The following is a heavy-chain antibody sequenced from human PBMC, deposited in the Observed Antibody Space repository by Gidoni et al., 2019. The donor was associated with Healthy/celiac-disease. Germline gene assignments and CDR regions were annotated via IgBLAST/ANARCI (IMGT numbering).Heavy chain of an antibody. CDR2: IYSGGST. D-gene: IGHD6-13*01. V-gene: IGHV3-66*02. Sequence: EVQLVESGGGLVQPGGSLRLSCAASGFTVSSNYMSWVRQAPGKGLEWVSVIYSGGSTYYADSVKGRFTISRDNSKNTLYLQMNSLRAEDTAVYYCARLSPGIAGFDYWGQGTLVTVSS. CDR3: ARLSPGIAGFDY. J-gene: IGHJ4*02. CDR1: GFTVSSNY.